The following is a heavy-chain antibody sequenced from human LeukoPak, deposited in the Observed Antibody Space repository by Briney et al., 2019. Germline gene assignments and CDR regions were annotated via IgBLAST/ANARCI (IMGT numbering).Heavy chain of an antibody. J-gene: IGHJ4*02. CDR2: ISGSGGST. Sequence: GGSLRLSCAAAGFTLSSYAMSWVRQAPGKGLEWVSAISGSGGSTYYADSVKGRFTISRDNSKNTLYLQMNSLRAEDTAVYYCAKDSDYGGDYFDYWGQGTLVTVSS. CDR1: GFTLSSYA. D-gene: IGHD4-23*01. CDR3: AKDSDYGGDYFDY. V-gene: IGHV3-23*01.